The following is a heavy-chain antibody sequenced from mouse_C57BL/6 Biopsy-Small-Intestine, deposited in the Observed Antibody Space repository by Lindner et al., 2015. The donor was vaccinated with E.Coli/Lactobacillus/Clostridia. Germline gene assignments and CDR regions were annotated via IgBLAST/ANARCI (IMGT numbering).Heavy chain of an antibody. J-gene: IGHJ2*01. Sequence: VQLQESGAELVRPGTSVKVSCRASGYAFSNYLIEWAKQRPGQGLEWIGMINPGSGGTNHNEKFKGKATLTADKSSSTAYMQLSSLTSEDPAVYFCARGTTGNYFDYWGLGTTLSVSS. D-gene: IGHD1-1*01. V-gene: IGHV1-54*01. CDR2: INPGSGGT. CDR1: GYAFSNYL. CDR3: ARGTTGNYFDY.